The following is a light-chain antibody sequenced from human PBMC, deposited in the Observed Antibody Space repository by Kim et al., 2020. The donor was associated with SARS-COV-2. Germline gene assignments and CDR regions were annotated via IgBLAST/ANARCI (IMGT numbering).Light chain of an antibody. V-gene: IGLV1-44*01. CDR2: DSN. CDR1: SSNIGINV. CDR3: ATWDDSLTGFV. Sequence: GQRVTISCSGSSSNIGINVVNWYQQLPGTAPKLLIYDSNQRPSGVPERFSGSKSGTSASLAISGLQSEDEADYFCATWDDSLTGFVLGTGTKVTVL. J-gene: IGLJ1*01.